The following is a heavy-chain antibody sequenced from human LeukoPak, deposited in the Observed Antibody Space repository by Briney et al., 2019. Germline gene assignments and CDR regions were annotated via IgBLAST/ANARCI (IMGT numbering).Heavy chain of an antibody. CDR2: ILSDGSYE. V-gene: IGHV3-30*02. CDR1: GFSLSRNG. D-gene: IGHD3-10*01. Sequence: GGSLRLSCATSGFSLSRNGMHWVRQAPGQGLEWVAFILSDGSYEYYADSVKGRFTISRDTSRNTLYLQMNSLRAEDTAVYYCAKDRYGSGGYDYWGQGTLVTVSS. J-gene: IGHJ4*02. CDR3: AKDRYGSGGYDY.